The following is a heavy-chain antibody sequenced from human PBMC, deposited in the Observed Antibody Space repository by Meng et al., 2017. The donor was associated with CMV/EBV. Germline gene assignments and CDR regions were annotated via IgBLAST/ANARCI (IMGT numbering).Heavy chain of an antibody. CDR3: ARVFGYDFWSGYFDY. CDR1: GFTFSDYY. V-gene: IGHV3-11*01. J-gene: IGHJ4*02. Sequence: SLRLSCVASGFTFSDYYMSWIRQAPGKGLEWVSYISSSGSTIYYADSVKGRFTISRDNAKNSLYLQMNSLRAEDTAVYYCARVFGYDFWSGYFDYWGQGTLVTVSS. CDR2: ISSSGSTI. D-gene: IGHD3-3*01.